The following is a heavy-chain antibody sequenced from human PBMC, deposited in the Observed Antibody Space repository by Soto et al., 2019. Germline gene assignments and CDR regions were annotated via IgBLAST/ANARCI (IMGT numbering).Heavy chain of an antibody. CDR1: GFTFSSYA. V-gene: IGHV3-23*01. J-gene: IGHJ5*02. Sequence: GGSLRLSCAASGFTFSSYAMSWVRQAPGKGLEWVSAISGSGGSTYYADSVKGRFTISRDNSKNTLYLQMNSLRAEDTAVYYCAKDSLPSTSDTYNWFDPWGQGTLVTVSS. CDR3: AKDSLPSTSDTYNWFDP. CDR2: ISGSGGST. D-gene: IGHD2-15*01.